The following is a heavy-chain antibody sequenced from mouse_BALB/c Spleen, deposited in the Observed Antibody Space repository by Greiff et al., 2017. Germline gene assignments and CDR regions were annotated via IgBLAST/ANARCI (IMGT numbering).Heavy chain of an antibody. J-gene: IGHJ4*01. V-gene: IGHV14-3*02. CDR2: IDPANGNT. Sequence: EVQLQQSGAELVKPGASVKLSCTASGFNIKDTYMHWVKQRPEQGLEWIGRIDPANGNTKYDPKFQGKATITADTSSNTAYLQLSSLTSEDTAVYYCARRFYDYDPYYAMDYWGQGTSVTVSS. CDR3: ARRFYDYDPYYAMDY. CDR1: GFNIKDTY. D-gene: IGHD2-4*01.